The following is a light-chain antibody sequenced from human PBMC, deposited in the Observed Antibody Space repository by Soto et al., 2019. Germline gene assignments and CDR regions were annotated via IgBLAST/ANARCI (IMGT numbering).Light chain of an antibody. CDR3: QQYDSYSVA. Sequence: DILLTQSPATLSLSVGDRVTITCRASQTISSWLAWYQQKPGQAPKLLIYKASTLKSGIPSRFSGSGSGTEFTLTISSLEPEDFATYYCQQYDSYSVAFGGGTKVDIK. CDR1: QTISSW. V-gene: IGKV1-5*03. CDR2: KAS. J-gene: IGKJ4*01.